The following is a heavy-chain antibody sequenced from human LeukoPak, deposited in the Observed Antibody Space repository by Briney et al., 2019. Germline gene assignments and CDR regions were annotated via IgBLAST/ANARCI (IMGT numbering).Heavy chain of an antibody. Sequence: PARSLRLCCAVSGFTFRSYSMTWVRQAPGKGLEWVSSISSSSSYIYYADSVKGRFTISRDNAKNSLYLQMNSLRAEDTAVYYCGGDGYNRRLTSRGQGALVTVSS. J-gene: IGHJ4*02. V-gene: IGHV3-21*01. D-gene: IGHD5-24*01. CDR1: GFTFRSYS. CDR2: ISSSSSYI. CDR3: GGDGYNRRLTS.